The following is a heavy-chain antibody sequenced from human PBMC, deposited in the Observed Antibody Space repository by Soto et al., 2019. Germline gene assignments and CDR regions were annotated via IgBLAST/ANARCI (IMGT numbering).Heavy chain of an antibody. CDR3: AAGGRYYYYGMDV. Sequence: VAPVEVSCKXSGFTFTSSAVQWVRQARGQRLEWIGWIVVGSGNTNYAQKFQERVTITRDMSTSTAYMELSSLRSEDTAVYYCAAGGRYYYYGMDVWGQGTTVTVSS. CDR1: GFTFTSSA. J-gene: IGHJ6*02. CDR2: IVVGSGNT. V-gene: IGHV1-58*01.